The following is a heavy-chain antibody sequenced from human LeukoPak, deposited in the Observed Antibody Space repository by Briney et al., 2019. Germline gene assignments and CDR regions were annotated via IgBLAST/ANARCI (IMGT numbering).Heavy chain of an antibody. CDR2: IKQDGSEK. Sequence: GGSLRLSCAASGFTFSSYWMSWVRQAPGKGLEWVANIKQDGSEKYYVDSVKGRFTISRDNAKNSLYLQMNSLRAEDTAVYYCARVSVLFGLLYYFDYWGQGTLVTVSS. CDR3: ARVSVLFGLLYYFDY. CDR1: GFTFSSYW. J-gene: IGHJ4*02. V-gene: IGHV3-7*01. D-gene: IGHD3-3*01.